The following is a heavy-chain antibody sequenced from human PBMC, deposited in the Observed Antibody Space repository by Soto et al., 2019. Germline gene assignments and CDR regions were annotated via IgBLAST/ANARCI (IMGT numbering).Heavy chain of an antibody. CDR3: ASGVRGDWNAPFDY. Sequence: QVQLVQSGAEVKKPGASVKVSCKASGYTFTSYAMHWVRQAPGQRLEWMGWINAGNGNTKYSQKFQGRVTITKDTSASTAYMELSSLRSEDTAVYYCASGVRGDWNAPFDYWGQGTLVTVSS. V-gene: IGHV1-3*01. J-gene: IGHJ4*02. CDR1: GYTFTSYA. D-gene: IGHD1-1*01. CDR2: INAGNGNT.